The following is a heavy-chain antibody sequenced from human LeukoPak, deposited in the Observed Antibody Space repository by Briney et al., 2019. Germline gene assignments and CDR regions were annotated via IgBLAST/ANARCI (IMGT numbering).Heavy chain of an antibody. D-gene: IGHD4-17*01. J-gene: IGHJ6*02. Sequence: GGSPRLSCAASGFTFSSYEMNWVRQAPGKGLEWVSYISSSGSTIYYTDSVKGRFTISRDNAKNSLYLQMNSLRAEDTAVYYCARGGYGDYYYYGMDVWGQGTTVTVSS. V-gene: IGHV3-48*03. CDR3: ARGGYGDYYYYGMDV. CDR1: GFTFSSYE. CDR2: ISSSGSTI.